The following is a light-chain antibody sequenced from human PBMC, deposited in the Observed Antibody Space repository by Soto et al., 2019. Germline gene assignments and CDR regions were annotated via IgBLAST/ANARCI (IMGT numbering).Light chain of an antibody. CDR2: EVS. V-gene: IGLV2-14*01. CDR1: SIDVGRYNY. CDR3: SSYTTVSSPYV. Sequence: QSALTQPASVSGSPGQSITISCAGTSIDVGRYNYVSWYQHHPGKAPKLIIYEVSLRPSGVFSRFSGSKSGYTASLTISGLQAEDEADYYCSSYTTVSSPYVFCTGTKLTVL. J-gene: IGLJ1*01.